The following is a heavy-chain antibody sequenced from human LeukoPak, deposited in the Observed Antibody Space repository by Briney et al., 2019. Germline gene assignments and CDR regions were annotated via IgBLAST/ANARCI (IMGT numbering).Heavy chain of an antibody. Sequence: GGSLRLSCAASGFTFSGYEMHWVRQAPGKGLEWMAFISYDGSNEYYADSVKGRFTISRDNSQNTLYLLMDSLRAEDTAVYYCARGAYTSSWYRFFDSWGQGTLVTVSS. CDR2: ISYDGSNE. J-gene: IGHJ4*02. CDR1: GFTFSGYE. D-gene: IGHD6-13*01. V-gene: IGHV3-30*03. CDR3: ARGAYTSSWYRFFDS.